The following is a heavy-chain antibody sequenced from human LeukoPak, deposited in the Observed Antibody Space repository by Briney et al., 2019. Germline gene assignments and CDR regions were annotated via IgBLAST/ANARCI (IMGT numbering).Heavy chain of an antibody. J-gene: IGHJ4*02. CDR1: GFTFSSAW. D-gene: IGHD3-3*01. Sequence: PGGSLRLSCAASGFTFSSAWMSWVRRAPGKGLEWVANINQYGSEKYYVDSVKGRFTISRDNAKNSLYLQMNSLRAEDTAVYYCASPTVFGVVLYYWGQGTLVTVSS. V-gene: IGHV3-7*01. CDR3: ASPTVFGVVLYY. CDR2: INQYGSEK.